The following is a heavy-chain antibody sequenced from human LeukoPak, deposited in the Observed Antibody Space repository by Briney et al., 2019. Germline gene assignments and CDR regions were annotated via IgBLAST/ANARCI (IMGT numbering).Heavy chain of an antibody. Sequence: PSETLSLTCTVSGGPITSSSYYWGWIRQPPGKGLEWIGSIYYSGSTYYNPSLKSRVTISVDTSKNQFSLKLSSVTAADTVVYYCARWRTQPRPYGPRKKNPYYFDYWGQGTLVTVSS. J-gene: IGHJ4*02. CDR3: ARWRTQPRPYGPRKKNPYYFDY. CDR2: IYYSGST. V-gene: IGHV4-39*07. D-gene: IGHD2-2*01. CDR1: GGPITSSSYY.